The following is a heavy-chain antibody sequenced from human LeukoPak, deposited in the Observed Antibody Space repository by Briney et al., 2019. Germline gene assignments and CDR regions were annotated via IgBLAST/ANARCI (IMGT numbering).Heavy chain of an antibody. V-gene: IGHV4-34*01. CDR2: INHSGST. Sequence: SETLSLTCAVYGGSFSGYYWSWIRQPPGKGLEWIGEINHSGSTNYNPSLKSRVTMSVDTFKGQFSLKVSSVTAADTAVYFCARRYSSGYYYFDYWGQGTLVIASS. CDR3: ARRYSSGYYYFDY. J-gene: IGHJ4*02. D-gene: IGHD6-19*01. CDR1: GGSFSGYY.